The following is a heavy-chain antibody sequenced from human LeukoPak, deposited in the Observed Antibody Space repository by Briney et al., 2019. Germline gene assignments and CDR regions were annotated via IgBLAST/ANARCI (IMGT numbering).Heavy chain of an antibody. CDR1: GGSISSYY. Sequence: SETLSLTCTVSGGSISSYYWSWIRQSPGKGLEWIGYIYYSGSTNYNPSLKSRVTISVDTSKNQFSLKLSSVTAADTAVYYCARGAIDSSGYNYYFDYWGQGTLVTVSS. CDR2: IYYSGST. CDR3: ARGAIDSSGYNYYFDY. V-gene: IGHV4-59*01. J-gene: IGHJ4*02. D-gene: IGHD3-22*01.